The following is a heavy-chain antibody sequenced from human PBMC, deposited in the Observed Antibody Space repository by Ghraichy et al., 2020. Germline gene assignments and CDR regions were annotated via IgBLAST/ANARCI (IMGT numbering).Heavy chain of an antibody. CDR2: IKEDGSEQ. CDR3: SNFDVIDSCGQ. J-gene: IGHJ4*02. CDR1: GFTFSNYW. Sequence: GGSLRLSCAASGFTFSNYWMDWVRQAPGKGLEWVANIKEDGSEQYYVDSVKGRFTISRDNARNTLYLKMNSLRVDDTAVYYCSNFDVIDSCGQWGQGTLVTVSS. V-gene: IGHV3-7*01. D-gene: IGHD2-21*01.